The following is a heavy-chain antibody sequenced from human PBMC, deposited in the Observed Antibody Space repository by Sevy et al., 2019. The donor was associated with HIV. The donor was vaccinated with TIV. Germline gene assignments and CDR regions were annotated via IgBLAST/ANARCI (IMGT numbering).Heavy chain of an antibody. CDR3: ARGPDYDLWSGYYGY. CDR1: GYTFTSYG. D-gene: IGHD3-3*01. Sequence: ASVKVSCKASGYTFTSYGISWVRQAPGQGLEWMGWISAYNGNTNYGQKLQGRVTMTTDTSTSTAYMELRSLRSDDTAVYYCARGPDYDLWSGYYGYWGEGTLVAVSS. J-gene: IGHJ4*02. CDR2: ISAYNGNT. V-gene: IGHV1-18*01.